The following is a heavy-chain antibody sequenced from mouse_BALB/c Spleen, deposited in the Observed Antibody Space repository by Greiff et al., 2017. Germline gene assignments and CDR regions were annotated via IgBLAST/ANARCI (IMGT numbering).Heavy chain of an antibody. CDR3: ARSPLYYDYDAYAMDY. J-gene: IGHJ4*01. Sequence: VQLKESGPGLVKPSQSLSLTCTVTGYSITSDYAWNWIRQFPGNKLEWMGYISYSGSTSYNPSLKSRISITRDTSKNQFFLQLNSVTTEDTATYYCARSPLYYDYDAYAMDYWGQGTSVTVSS. V-gene: IGHV3-2*02. CDR1: GYSITSDYA. CDR2: ISYSGST. D-gene: IGHD2-4*01.